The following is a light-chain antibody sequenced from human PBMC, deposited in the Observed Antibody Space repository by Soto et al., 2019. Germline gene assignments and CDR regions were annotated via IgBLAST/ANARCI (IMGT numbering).Light chain of an antibody. Sequence: EVVMTQSPATLSVSPGERATLSCRASHSVSSSLAWYQQKPGQAPRLLIYDASNRAAGTPARFSGSGSGTDFTLTISSLEPEDFAVYYCQQRDNWPWTFGQGTKVDIK. V-gene: IGKV3-11*01. J-gene: IGKJ1*01. CDR2: DAS. CDR3: QQRDNWPWT. CDR1: HSVSSS.